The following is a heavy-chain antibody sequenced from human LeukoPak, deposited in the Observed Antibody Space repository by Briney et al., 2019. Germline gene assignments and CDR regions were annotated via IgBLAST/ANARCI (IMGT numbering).Heavy chain of an antibody. CDR3: ARVFYYDSSGLFDY. D-gene: IGHD3-22*01. CDR1: GYTFTGYY. J-gene: IGHJ4*02. V-gene: IGHV1-2*02. CDR2: INPNSGGT. Sequence: ASVKVSCKASGYTFTGYYMHWVRQAAGQGLEWMGWINPNSGGTNYAQKFQGRVTMTRDTSISTAYMELSRLRSDDTAVYYCARVFYYDSSGLFDYWGQGTLVTVSS.